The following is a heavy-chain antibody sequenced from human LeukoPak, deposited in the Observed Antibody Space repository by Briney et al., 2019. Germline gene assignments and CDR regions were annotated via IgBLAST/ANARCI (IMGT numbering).Heavy chain of an antibody. CDR3: ARDVTGYYGSGSYFDY. J-gene: IGHJ4*01. V-gene: IGHV4-59*01. D-gene: IGHD3-10*01. Sequence: PSETLSLTCTISGGSISSYYWSWIRQPPGKGLEWIGYIYYSGSTNYNPSLKSRVTITVDRSKTQFSLNLNSVTAADTALYYCARDVTGYYGSGSYFDYWGHGTLVTVSS. CDR1: GGSISSYY. CDR2: IYYSGST.